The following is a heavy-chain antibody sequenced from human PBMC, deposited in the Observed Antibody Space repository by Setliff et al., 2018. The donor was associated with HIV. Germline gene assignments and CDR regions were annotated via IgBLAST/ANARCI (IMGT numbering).Heavy chain of an antibody. V-gene: IGHV4-38-2*01. CDR1: GYSISSGFY. Sequence: PSETLSLTCAVSGYSISSGFYWGWIRQPPGKGLEWTGSIYQSGRTYYNPSLKSRLTMSVDTSKNQFSLKLSSVTAADTAVYYCARLTTTYYYDSSAYYHPVWGQGTLVTVSS. J-gene: IGHJ4*02. D-gene: IGHD3-22*01. CDR2: IYQSGRT. CDR3: ARLTTTYYYDSSAYYHPV.